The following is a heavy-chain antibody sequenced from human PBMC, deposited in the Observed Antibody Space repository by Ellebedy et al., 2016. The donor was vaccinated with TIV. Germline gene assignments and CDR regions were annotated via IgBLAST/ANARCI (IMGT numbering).Heavy chain of an antibody. J-gene: IGHJ5*02. CDR3: ARHRERGGYHYGWFDP. CDR1: RYSFTSYW. D-gene: IGHD5-12*01. CDR2: IDPSDSYT. V-gene: IGHV5-10-1*01. Sequence: PGGSLRLSCKGSRYSFTSYWISWVRQMPGKGLEWMGRIDPSDSYTNYSPSFQGHVTISADKSITTAYLQWSSLKASDTAMYYCARHRERGGYHYGWFDPWGQGTLVTVSS.